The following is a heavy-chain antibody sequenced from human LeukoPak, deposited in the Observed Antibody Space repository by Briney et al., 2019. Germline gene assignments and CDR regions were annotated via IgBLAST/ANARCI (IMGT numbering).Heavy chain of an antibody. J-gene: IGHJ4*02. Sequence: SETLSLTCTVSGGSISSSSYYWGWIRQPPGKGLEWIGSIYYSGSTYYNPSLKSRVTISVDTSKNQFSLKLSSVTAADTAVYYCARGGEYYGSGFDYWGQGTLVTVSS. D-gene: IGHD3-10*01. V-gene: IGHV4-39*07. CDR3: ARGGEYYGSGFDY. CDR2: IYYSGST. CDR1: GGSISSSSYY.